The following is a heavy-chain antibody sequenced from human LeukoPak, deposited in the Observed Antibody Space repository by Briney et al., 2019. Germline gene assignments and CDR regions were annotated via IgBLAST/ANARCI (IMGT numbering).Heavy chain of an antibody. J-gene: IGHJ6*02. CDR1: GGSISSYY. Sequence: PSETLSLTCTVSGGSISSYYWSWIRQPPGKGLEWIGYIYYSGSTNYNPFLKSRVTISVDTSKNQFSLKLSSVTAADTAVYYCARFLYGDEYGTYYYYRMDVWGQGTTVTVSS. D-gene: IGHD4-17*01. V-gene: IGHV4-59*08. CDR3: ARFLYGDEYGTYYYYRMDV. CDR2: IYYSGST.